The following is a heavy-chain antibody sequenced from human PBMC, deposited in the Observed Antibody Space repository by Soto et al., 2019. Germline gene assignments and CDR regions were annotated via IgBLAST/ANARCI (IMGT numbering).Heavy chain of an antibody. Sequence: EVQLLESVGGLVQPGGSLRLSCAASGFTFSSYAMSWVRQAPGKGLEWVSTISGSGGSTYYADSVKGRFTISRDNSKNTLYLQMNSLRDEDTAVYYCAREEYSSSSRPGWGQGTLVTVSS. V-gene: IGHV3-23*01. J-gene: IGHJ4*02. CDR1: GFTFSSYA. CDR2: ISGSGGST. D-gene: IGHD6-6*01. CDR3: AREEYSSSSRPG.